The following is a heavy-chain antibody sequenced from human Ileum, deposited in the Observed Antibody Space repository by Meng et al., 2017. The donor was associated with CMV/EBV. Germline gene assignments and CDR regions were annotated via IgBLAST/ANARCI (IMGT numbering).Heavy chain of an antibody. CDR3: ARAAARGVPVDY. Sequence: QVQLQESGPGLVKPSETRSLTCSVSGVSISNYYWTWIRQPAGKGLEFIGRVSPGGIEYNPSLMSRVTMSLDTSRNQLSLNLNSVTAADTAVYYCARAAARGVPVDYWGQGILVTVSS. D-gene: IGHD3-10*01. V-gene: IGHV4-4*07. CDR2: VSPGGI. J-gene: IGHJ4*02. CDR1: GVSISNYY.